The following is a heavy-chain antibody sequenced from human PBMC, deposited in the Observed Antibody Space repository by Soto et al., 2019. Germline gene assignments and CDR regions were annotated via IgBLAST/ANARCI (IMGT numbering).Heavy chain of an antibody. CDR1: GFTFSSYG. CDR2: IWYDGSNK. J-gene: IGHJ6*02. CDR3: ARDEGLGVKYYYYGMDV. Sequence: QVQLVESGGGVVQPGRSLRLSCAASGFTFSSYGMHWVRQAPGKGLEWVAVIWYDGSNKYYADSVKGRFTSSRDNSKNTLYLQMNSLRAEDTAVYYCARDEGLGVKYYYYGMDVWGQGTTVTVSS. D-gene: IGHD3-10*01. V-gene: IGHV3-33*01.